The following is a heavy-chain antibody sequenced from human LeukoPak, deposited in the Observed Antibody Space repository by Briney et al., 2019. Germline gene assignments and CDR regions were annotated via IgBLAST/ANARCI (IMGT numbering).Heavy chain of an antibody. CDR1: GGSISSGSYY. D-gene: IGHD6-13*01. J-gene: IGHJ3*01. CDR2: IYTSGST. Sequence: SETLSLTCTVSGGSISSGSYYWSWIRQPAGKGLEWIGRIYTSGSTNYNPSLKNRVTISVDTSKNQFSLNLNSVTAADAAVYFCARQGYVLNGGAFDFWGQGTMVTVSS. CDR3: ARQGYVLNGGAFDF. V-gene: IGHV4-61*02.